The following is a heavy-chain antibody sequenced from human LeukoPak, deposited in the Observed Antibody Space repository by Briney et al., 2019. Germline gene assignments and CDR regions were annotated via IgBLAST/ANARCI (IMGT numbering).Heavy chain of an antibody. D-gene: IGHD4-11*01. Sequence: GASVKVSCKASGYTFTGYYMHWVRQAPGQGLERMRWINPNSGGTNYAQRFQGRVTMTRDTSISTAYMELSRLRSDDTAVYYCLRSPHYSNHYYYYMDVWGKGTTVTVSS. V-gene: IGHV1-2*02. CDR3: LRSPHYSNHYYYYMDV. J-gene: IGHJ6*03. CDR2: INPNSGGT. CDR1: GYTFTGYY.